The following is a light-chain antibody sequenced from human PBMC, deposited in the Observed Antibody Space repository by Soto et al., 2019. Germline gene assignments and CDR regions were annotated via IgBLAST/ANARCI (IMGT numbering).Light chain of an antibody. CDR1: QSISSW. CDR2: SAS. Sequence: DIQMTQSPSTLSASVGDRVTITCRASQSISSWLAWYHQNPGKAPKLLIYSASSLESGVSSRFSGSGSGTEFTLTISSLQPDDFATYSCQQYDNYPWTFGQGTKVEVK. V-gene: IGKV1-5*03. J-gene: IGKJ1*01. CDR3: QQYDNYPWT.